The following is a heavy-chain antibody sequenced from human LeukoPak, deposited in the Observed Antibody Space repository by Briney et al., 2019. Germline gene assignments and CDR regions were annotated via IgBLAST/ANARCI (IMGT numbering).Heavy chain of an antibody. V-gene: IGHV3-7*03. CDR2: IKPDGSEK. CDR3: ARGQYYFDY. D-gene: IGHD5-24*01. J-gene: IGHJ4*02. Sequence: GGSLRLSCAASGFTFSDYWMTWVRQAPGKGLEWVANIKPDGSEKYYVDSVRGRFTISRDNAKNSLYLQMNSLRVEDTAVYYCARGQYYFDYWGQGTLVTVSS. CDR1: GFTFSDYW.